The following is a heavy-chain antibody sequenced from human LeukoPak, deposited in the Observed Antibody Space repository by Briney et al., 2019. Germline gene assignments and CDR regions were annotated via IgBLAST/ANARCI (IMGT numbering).Heavy chain of an antibody. J-gene: IGHJ4*02. CDR2: IYYSGST. D-gene: IGHD4-17*01. CDR1: GGSISSGGYY. Sequence: PSQTLSLTCTVSGGSISSGGYYWRWIRQHPGKGLEWIGYIYYSGSTYYNPSLKSRVTISVDTSKNQFSLKLSSVTAADTAVYYCARGRENGYGDYEGLLDYWGQGTLVTVSS. CDR3: ARGRENGYGDYEGLLDY. V-gene: IGHV4-31*03.